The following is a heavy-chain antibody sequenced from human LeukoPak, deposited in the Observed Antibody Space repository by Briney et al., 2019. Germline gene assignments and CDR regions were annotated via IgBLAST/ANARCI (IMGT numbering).Heavy chain of an antibody. J-gene: IGHJ6*02. Sequence: ASVKVSCKASGGTFSSYAISWVRQAPGQGLEWMGGTIPIFGTANYAQKFQGRVTITADESTSTAYMELSSLRSEDTAVYYCARAVYGGNPGAVQGYGMDVWGQGTTVTVSS. CDR3: ARAVYGGNPGAVQGYGMDV. CDR1: GGTFSSYA. D-gene: IGHD4-23*01. V-gene: IGHV1-69*13. CDR2: TIPIFGTA.